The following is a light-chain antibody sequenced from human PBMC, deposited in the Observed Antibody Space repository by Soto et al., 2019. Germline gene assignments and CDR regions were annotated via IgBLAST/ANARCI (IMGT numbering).Light chain of an antibody. CDR1: SNDVGSYDL. CDR3: ASWDVGQGV. CDR2: EAN. V-gene: IGLV2-14*02. J-gene: IGLJ3*02. Sequence: QSALTQPASVSGSPGQSINISCTGTSNDVGSYDLVSWYQLHPGKAPKLVIYEANKRPSGVPDRFSASKSGTSASLAISGLRSEDEAHYYCASWDVGQGVFGGGTKLTVL.